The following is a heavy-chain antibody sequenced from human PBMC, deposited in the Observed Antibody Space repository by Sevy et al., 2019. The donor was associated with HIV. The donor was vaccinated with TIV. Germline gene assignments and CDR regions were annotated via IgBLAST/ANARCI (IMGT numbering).Heavy chain of an antibody. CDR3: ARDFCSGGSGYSAFVY. CDR1: GYTFTSYI. D-gene: IGHD2-15*01. V-gene: IGHV1-3*01. CDR2: VNARTGDT. J-gene: IGHJ4*02. Sequence: ASVKVSCKASGYTFTSYIIYWVRQAPGQSLEWMGWVNARTGDTKYSQKFQGRVSITRDTSASSAYMELNSLRSEDTAVYYCARDFCSGGSGYSAFVYWGQGTLVTVSS.